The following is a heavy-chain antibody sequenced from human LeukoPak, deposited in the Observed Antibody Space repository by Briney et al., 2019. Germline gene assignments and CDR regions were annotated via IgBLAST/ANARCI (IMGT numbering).Heavy chain of an antibody. D-gene: IGHD3-22*01. CDR1: GDSISSSSYY. CDR2: ISYSGST. J-gene: IGHJ3*02. V-gene: IGHV4-39*07. Sequence: SETLSLTCTVSGDSISSSSYYWGWIRQPPGKGLEWIGSISYSGSTYYNPSLKSRVTISVDTSKNQFSLKLSSVTAADTAVYYCARANYYDNSGYSRGAFDIWGQGTMVTVSS. CDR3: ARANYYDNSGYSRGAFDI.